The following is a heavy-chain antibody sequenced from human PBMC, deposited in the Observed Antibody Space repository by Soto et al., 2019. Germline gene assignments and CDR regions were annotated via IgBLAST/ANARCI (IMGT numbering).Heavy chain of an antibody. CDR1: GFTFSSCS. CDR2: ISSSSSTI. CDR3: ARDPIRGLRSGYDYFDY. V-gene: IGHV3-48*01. Sequence: EVQLVESGGGLVQPGGSLRLSCAASGFTFSSCSMNWVRQAPGKGLEWVSYISSSSSTIYYADSVKGRFTISRDNAKNSLYLQMNSLRAEDTAVYYCARDPIRGLRSGYDYFDYWGQGTLVTVSS. D-gene: IGHD5-12*01. J-gene: IGHJ4*02.